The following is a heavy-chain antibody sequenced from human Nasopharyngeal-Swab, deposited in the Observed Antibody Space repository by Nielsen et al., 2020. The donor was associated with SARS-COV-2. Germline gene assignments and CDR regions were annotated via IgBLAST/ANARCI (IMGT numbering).Heavy chain of an antibody. CDR2: IKQDASER. CDR3: ARNILTGYYSSDAFDI. Sequence: WIRQPPGKGLEWLANIKQDASERYYVDSVKGRFTISRDNAKNSLYLQMNSLRAEDTAVYYCARNILTGYYSSDAFDIWGQGTMVTVSS. V-gene: IGHV3-7*01. J-gene: IGHJ3*02. D-gene: IGHD3-9*01.